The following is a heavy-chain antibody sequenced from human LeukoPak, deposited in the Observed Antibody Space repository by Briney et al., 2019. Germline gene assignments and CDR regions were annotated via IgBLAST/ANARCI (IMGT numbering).Heavy chain of an antibody. CDR3: ARVTLAAAGIGLTHYYYGMDV. CDR1: GGSFSGYY. D-gene: IGHD6-13*01. J-gene: IGHJ6*02. CDR2: INHSGSN. V-gene: IGHV4-34*01. Sequence: PSETLSLTCAVYGGSFSGYYWSWIRQPPGKGLEWIGEINHSGSNNYNPSLKSRVTISVDTSKNQFSLKLSSVTATDTAVYYCARVTLAAAGIGLTHYYYGMDVWGQGTTVTVSS.